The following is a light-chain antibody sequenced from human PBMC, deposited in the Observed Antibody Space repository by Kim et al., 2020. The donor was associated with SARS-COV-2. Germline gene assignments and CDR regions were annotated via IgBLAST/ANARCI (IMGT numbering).Light chain of an antibody. CDR2: GAS. Sequence: SPGERATRSCRASQSVSSNLAWYQQKPGQAPRLLIYGASTRATGIPARFSGSGSGTEFTLTISSLQSEDFAVYYCQHYTNWPPLTFGGGTKVDIK. V-gene: IGKV3-15*01. CDR1: QSVSSN. CDR3: QHYTNWPPLT. J-gene: IGKJ4*01.